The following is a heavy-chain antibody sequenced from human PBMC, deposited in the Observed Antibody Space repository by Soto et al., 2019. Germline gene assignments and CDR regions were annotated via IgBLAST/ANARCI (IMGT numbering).Heavy chain of an antibody. D-gene: IGHD7-27*01. Sequence: PGGSLRLSCAASGFTFSRYWMHWVRQAPGERPVWVSRINSDGSTTNYADSVEGRFTISRDNAKNTLFLQMNSLSAEDTSVYYCARDNWGSMPDYWGQGTLVTVSS. J-gene: IGHJ4*02. CDR2: INSDGSTT. CDR1: GFTFSRYW. V-gene: IGHV3-74*01. CDR3: ARDNWGSMPDY.